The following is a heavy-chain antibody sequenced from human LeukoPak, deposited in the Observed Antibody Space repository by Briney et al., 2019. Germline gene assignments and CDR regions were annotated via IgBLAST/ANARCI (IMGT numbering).Heavy chain of an antibody. D-gene: IGHD6-13*01. CDR2: IRSKAYGCTT. V-gene: IGHV3-49*03. CDR1: GFTFGDYA. J-gene: IGHJ4*02. CDR3: TRDFSSVWYGTTDY. Sequence: GGSLRLSCTASGFTFGDYAMRWFRQAPGKGLEWIAFIRSKAYGCTTEYAASVKGRFSISRDDSKSIAYLQMNSLKTEDTAVYYCTRDFSSVWYGTTDYWGQGTLVTVSS.